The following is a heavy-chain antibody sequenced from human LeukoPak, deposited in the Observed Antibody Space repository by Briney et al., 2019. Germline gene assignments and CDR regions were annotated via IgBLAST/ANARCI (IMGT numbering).Heavy chain of an antibody. V-gene: IGHV4-61*02. D-gene: IGHD6-13*01. Sequence: PSETLSLTCTVSGGSISSGSYYWSWIRQPAGKGLEWIGRIYTSGSTNYNPSLKSRVTISVDTSKNQFYLKLSSVTAADTAVYYCARERSPGYSSSLNWFDPWGQGTLVTVSS. CDR2: IYTSGST. J-gene: IGHJ5*02. CDR1: GGSISSGSYY. CDR3: ARERSPGYSSSLNWFDP.